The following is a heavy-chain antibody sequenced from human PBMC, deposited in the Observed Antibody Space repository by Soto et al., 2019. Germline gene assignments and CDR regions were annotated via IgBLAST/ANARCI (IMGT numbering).Heavy chain of an antibody. J-gene: IGHJ6*02. Sequence: QVQLVQSGAEVKKPGSSVKVSCKASGGTFSSYAISWVRQAPGQGLEWMGGNIPIFGTANYAQKFQVRVTITADESTSTAYMELSSLRSEDTAVYYCARVIARHYYDSRKVLSGMDVWGQGPTVTVSS. CDR2: NIPIFGTA. D-gene: IGHD3-22*01. CDR1: GGTFSSYA. CDR3: ARVIARHYYDSRKVLSGMDV. V-gene: IGHV1-69*01.